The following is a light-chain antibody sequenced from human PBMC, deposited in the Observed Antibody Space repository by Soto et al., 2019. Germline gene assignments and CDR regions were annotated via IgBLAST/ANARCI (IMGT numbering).Light chain of an antibody. CDR2: KAS. J-gene: IGKJ4*01. CDR3: QQYDSYPLT. Sequence: IRMTQSPSTLPASVADRVTIHCRASQSISGWLAWYQQKQGKAPKFLIYKASSLESAVPSRFRGSGSATAFTLTISRLHPEDIETDYCQQYDSYPLTFGGGTKVDIK. V-gene: IGKV1-5*03. CDR1: QSISGW.